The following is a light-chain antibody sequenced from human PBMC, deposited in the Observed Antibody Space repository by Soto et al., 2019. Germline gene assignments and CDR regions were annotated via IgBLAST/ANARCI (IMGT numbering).Light chain of an antibody. Sequence: QSVLTQPPSTSGTPGQRVLISCSGSTSNIGSNTVNWYQQFPGTAPKVLIFINDQRPSGVPVRFSGSKSGTSASLAIIGLQSEDEADYYCSAWDDSLNGVVFGGGTQLTVL. CDR3: SAWDDSLNGVV. CDR1: TSNIGSNT. V-gene: IGLV1-44*01. CDR2: IND. J-gene: IGLJ3*02.